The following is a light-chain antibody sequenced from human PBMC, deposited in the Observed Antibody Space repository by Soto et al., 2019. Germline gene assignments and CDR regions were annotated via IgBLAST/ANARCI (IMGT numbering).Light chain of an antibody. CDR3: QQYYSSPRT. CDR2: GAS. CDR1: QSVNIDY. V-gene: IGKV3-20*01. Sequence: EIVLTQSPGTLSLSPGERATLSCRASQSVNIDYLAWYQQKPGQGPRVLMYGASNRATGIPDRFSGSGSGTDFTLTIRRLEPDYFAVYYCQQYYSSPRTFGQGTKVEIK. J-gene: IGKJ1*01.